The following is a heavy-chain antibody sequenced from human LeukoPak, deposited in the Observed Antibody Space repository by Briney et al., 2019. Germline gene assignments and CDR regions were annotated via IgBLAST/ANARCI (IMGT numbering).Heavy chain of an antibody. D-gene: IGHD3-10*01. V-gene: IGHV3-66*01. CDR3: ASILRSSSGYYFDY. CDR1: GFTVSTNY. J-gene: IGHJ4*02. Sequence: GGSLRLSCAASGFTVSTNYMSWVRQAPGKGLEWVSVIYSGDTTFYADSVRGKFTISRDNSKNTLYLQMNSQRAEDTAVYYCASILRSSSGYYFDYWGQGTLVTVSS. CDR2: IYSGDTT.